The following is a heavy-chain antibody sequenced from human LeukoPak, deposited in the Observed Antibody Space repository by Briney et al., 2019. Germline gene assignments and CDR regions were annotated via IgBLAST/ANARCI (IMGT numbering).Heavy chain of an antibody. CDR2: INPNSGGT. CDR3: ARGDSSSSSYYYYYGMDV. D-gene: IGHD6-6*01. CDR1: GYTFTTFG. Sequence: ASVKVSCKASGYTFTTFGITWVRQAPGQGLEWMGWINPNSGGTNYAQKFQGRVTMTRDTSISTAYMELSRLRSDDTAVYYCARGDSSSSSYYYYYGMDVWGQGTTVTVSS. J-gene: IGHJ6*02. V-gene: IGHV1-2*02.